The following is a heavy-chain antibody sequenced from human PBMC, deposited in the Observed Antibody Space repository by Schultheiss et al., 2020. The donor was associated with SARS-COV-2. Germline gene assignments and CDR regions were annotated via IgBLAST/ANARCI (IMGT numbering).Heavy chain of an antibody. D-gene: IGHD3-10*01. V-gene: IGHV3-15*01. CDR3: TTVRTGNYYYYGMDV. Sequence: SCAASGFIFSDYGMHWVRQAPGKGLEWVGRIKSKTDGGTTDYAAPVKGRFTISRDDSKNTLYLQMNSLKTEDTAVYYCTTVRTGNYYYYGMDVWGQGTTVTVSS. CDR2: IKSKTDGGTT. CDR1: GFIFSDYG. J-gene: IGHJ6*02.